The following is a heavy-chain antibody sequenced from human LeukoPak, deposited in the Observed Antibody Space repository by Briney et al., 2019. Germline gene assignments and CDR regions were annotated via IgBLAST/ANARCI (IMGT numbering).Heavy chain of an antibody. CDR2: ISASGGST. V-gene: IGHV3-23*01. D-gene: IGHD3-10*01. J-gene: IGHJ4*02. CDR1: GFTFSNYA. Sequence: GGSLRLSCAASGFTFSNYAMSWVRQVPGKGLEWVSAISASGGSTYYADSVKGRFTISRDNSKNTVFVQMHSLRAEDAALYYCAKGSSGSYYPYYFDNWGQGNLVTVS. CDR3: AKGSSGSYYPYYFDN.